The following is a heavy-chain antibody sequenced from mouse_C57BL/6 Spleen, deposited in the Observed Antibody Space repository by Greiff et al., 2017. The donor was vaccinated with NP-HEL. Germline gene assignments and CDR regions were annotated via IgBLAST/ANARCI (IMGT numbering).Heavy chain of an antibody. CDR3: TRDKGVATREYYFDY. V-gene: IGHV5-9-1*02. J-gene: IGHJ2*01. D-gene: IGHD1-3*01. Sequence: EVQGVESGEGLVKPGGSLKLSCAASGFTFSSYAMSWVRQTPEKRLEWVAYISSGGDYIYYADTVKGRFTISRDNARNTLYLQMSSLKSEDTAMYYCTRDKGVATREYYFDYWGQGTTLTVSS. CDR1: GFTFSSYA. CDR2: ISSGGDYI.